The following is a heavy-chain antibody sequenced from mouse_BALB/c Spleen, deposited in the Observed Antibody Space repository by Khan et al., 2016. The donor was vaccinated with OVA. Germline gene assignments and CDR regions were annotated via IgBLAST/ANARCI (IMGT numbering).Heavy chain of an antibody. D-gene: IGHD2-3*01. Sequence: EVKLLESGPGLVKPSQSLSLTCTVTGYSITSDSAWNWIRQFPGNKLEWMGFISYSGSTSYNPSLKSRISITRDTSTNTFFLQLNSVTTEDTAIYYSARRDDGYYGAMDYWGQRTSVTVSS. J-gene: IGHJ4*01. CDR1: GYSITSDSA. CDR2: ISYSGST. V-gene: IGHV3-2*02. CDR3: ARRDDGYYGAMDY.